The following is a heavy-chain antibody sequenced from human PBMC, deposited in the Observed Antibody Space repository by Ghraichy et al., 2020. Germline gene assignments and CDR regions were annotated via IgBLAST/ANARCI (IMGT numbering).Heavy chain of an antibody. V-gene: IGHV3-23*01. CDR2: LSGSDGRA. J-gene: IGHJ5*02. CDR1: GFTFSSYA. CDR3: AKHYYASGGPGWFDP. Sequence: GGSLSLSCAASGFTFSSYAMTWVRQAPGKGLEWVSTLSGSDGRALYADSVKGRFTVSRDNSKNTLYLQMNSLRAEDTAVYYCAKHYYASGGPGWFDPWGQGTLVTVSS. D-gene: IGHD3-10*01.